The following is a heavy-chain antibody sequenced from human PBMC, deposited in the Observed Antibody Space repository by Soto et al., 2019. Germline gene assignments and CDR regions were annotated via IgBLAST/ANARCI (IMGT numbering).Heavy chain of an antibody. CDR3: ARQRGYDFWSGYLDV. D-gene: IGHD3-3*01. J-gene: IGHJ6*02. CDR2: IYPGDSDT. CDR1: GYSFTSYW. V-gene: IGHV5-51*01. Sequence: WESLKISCMGSGYSFTSYWIGWVRQMPGKGLEWMGIIYPGDSDTRYSPSFQGQVTISADKSISTAYLQWSSLKASDTAMYYCARQRGYDFWSGYLDVWGQGTTVTVSS.